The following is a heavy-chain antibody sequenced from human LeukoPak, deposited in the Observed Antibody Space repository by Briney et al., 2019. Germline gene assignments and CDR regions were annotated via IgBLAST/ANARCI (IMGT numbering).Heavy chain of an antibody. V-gene: IGHV1-46*01. J-gene: IGHJ4*02. CDR2: INPSGGST. CDR1: GYTFTSYY. CDR3: ARDGRNQLAAPPEDY. Sequence: ASVKVSCKASGYTFTSYYMHWVRQAPGQGLEWMGIINPSGGSTSYAQKFQGRVTMTRDMSTSTVYMELSSLRSEDTAVYYCARDGRNQLAAPPEDYWGQGTPVTVSS. D-gene: IGHD6-6*01.